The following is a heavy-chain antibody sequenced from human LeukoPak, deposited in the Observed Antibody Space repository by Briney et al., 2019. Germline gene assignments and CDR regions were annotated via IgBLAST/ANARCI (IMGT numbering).Heavy chain of an antibody. CDR1: GFTFSSYW. CDR2: INSGGSST. V-gene: IGHV3-74*01. J-gene: IGHJ3*02. Sequence: GGSLRLSCAASGFTFSSYWMHRVRQAPGKGLVWVSRINSGGSSTGYADSVKGRFTISRDNAKNSLYLQMNSLRAEDTAVYYCARPQGIVGPTWTFDIWGQGTMVTVSS. D-gene: IGHD1-26*01. CDR3: ARPQGIVGPTWTFDI.